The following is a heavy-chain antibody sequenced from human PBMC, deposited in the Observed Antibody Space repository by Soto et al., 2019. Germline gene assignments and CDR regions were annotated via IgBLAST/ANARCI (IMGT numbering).Heavy chain of an antibody. D-gene: IGHD7-27*01. CDR3: ATRWGRTFNY. Sequence: SETLSLTCIVSGGSISNYYWSWIRQPPGKGLEWIGYIYYSGSTNYNPSLKSRVTISVDTSKNQFSLKLISVTAAHTAMSDCATRWGRTFNYWGEGTQVTVPS. CDR1: GGSISNYY. CDR2: IYYSGST. V-gene: IGHV4-59*08. J-gene: IGHJ4*02.